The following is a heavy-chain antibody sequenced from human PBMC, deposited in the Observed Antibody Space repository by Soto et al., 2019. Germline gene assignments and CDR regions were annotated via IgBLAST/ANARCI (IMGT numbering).Heavy chain of an antibody. Sequence: VQLQESGPGLVKPSQTRSLSCTVSGGSIRSGGYYWSWIRQYPGKGLEWTGYIYYSGSTYYNPSLKSRVTISVDTSKNQFSLKMRSVTAADTAVYFCARGLPAVGCFDYWGQGTLVTVSS. CDR2: IYYSGST. J-gene: IGHJ4*02. CDR1: GGSIRSGGYY. V-gene: IGHV4-31*03. D-gene: IGHD6-13*01. CDR3: ARGLPAVGCFDY.